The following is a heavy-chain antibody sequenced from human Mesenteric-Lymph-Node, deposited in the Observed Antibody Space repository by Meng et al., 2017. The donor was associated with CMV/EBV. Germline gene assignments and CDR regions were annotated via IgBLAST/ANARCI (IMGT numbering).Heavy chain of an antibody. CDR3: AKDEAGEDWYFDL. Sequence: GESLKISCAASGFSFSRFAMNWVRQAPGKGLEWVSSITTGGATYYADSVKGRFTISRDNSKNTLYLETNSLRPEDTAIYYCAKDEAGEDWYFDLWGRGTLVTVSS. V-gene: IGHV3-23*01. J-gene: IGHJ2*01. CDR2: ITTGGAT. CDR1: GFSFSRFA. D-gene: IGHD7-27*01.